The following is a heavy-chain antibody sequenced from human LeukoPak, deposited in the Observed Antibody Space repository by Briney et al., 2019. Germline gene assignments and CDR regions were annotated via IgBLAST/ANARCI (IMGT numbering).Heavy chain of an antibody. J-gene: IGHJ4*02. CDR2: IYYTGTT. Sequence: SETLSLTCTVGGSISSGYYWSWIRLLPGKGLEWIGFIYYTGTTSYNPSLMSRITISVDTSKNQFSLELTSVTAADTAVYYCARGPSSYDYDFWGQGTLVTVSP. D-gene: IGHD5-18*01. V-gene: IGHV4-31*03. CDR1: GGSISSGYY. CDR3: ARGPSSYDYDF.